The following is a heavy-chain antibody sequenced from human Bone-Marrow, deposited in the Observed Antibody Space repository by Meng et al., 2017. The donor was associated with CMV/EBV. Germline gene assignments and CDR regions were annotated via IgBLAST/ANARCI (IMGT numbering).Heavy chain of an antibody. Sequence: SGPTLVKPTQTLTLTCTFSGFSLSTSGVGVGWIRQPPGKALEWLALIYWNDDKRYSPSLKSRLTITKDTSKNQVVLTMTNMDPVDTATYYCAQSQLTIVVVPAARGWIDPWGQGTLVTVSS. J-gene: IGHJ5*02. D-gene: IGHD2-2*01. CDR1: GFSLSTSGVG. CDR2: IYWNDDK. CDR3: AQSQLTIVVVPAARGWIDP. V-gene: IGHV2-5*01.